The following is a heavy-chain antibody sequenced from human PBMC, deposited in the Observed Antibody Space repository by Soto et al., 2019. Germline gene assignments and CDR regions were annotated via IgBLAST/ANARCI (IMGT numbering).Heavy chain of an antibody. CDR1: GGSISSGGYS. Sequence: QVQLQESGPGLVKPSQTLSLPCTVSGGSISSGGYSWSWLRQHPGKGLEWIGYIAYSGSTYYNPSLKSRVTISVDTSKNQFSLKLSSVTAADTAVYYCARHNYDSSGTAVDVWGQGTTVTVSS. CDR3: ARHNYDSSGTAVDV. J-gene: IGHJ6*02. V-gene: IGHV4-31*03. CDR2: IAYSGST. D-gene: IGHD3-22*01.